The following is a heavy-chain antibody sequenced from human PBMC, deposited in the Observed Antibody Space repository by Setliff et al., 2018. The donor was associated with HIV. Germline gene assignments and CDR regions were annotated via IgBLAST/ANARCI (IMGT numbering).Heavy chain of an antibody. CDR2: IYTSGIT. CDR1: GASTNAYF. V-gene: IGHV4-4*07. CDR3: AREPSPSQWQPLYFDV. J-gene: IGHJ4*02. D-gene: IGHD6-19*01. Sequence: PSETLSLTCNVSGASTNAYFLSWVRHPAGKGLEWIGHIYTSGITNHNPSLKSRVTMSLDTSKEQFSLMLSSVTAADTAIYYCAREPSPSQWQPLYFDVWGRGILVTVSS.